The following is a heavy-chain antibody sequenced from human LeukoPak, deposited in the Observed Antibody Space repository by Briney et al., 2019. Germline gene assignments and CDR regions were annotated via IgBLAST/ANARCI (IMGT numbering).Heavy chain of an antibody. CDR3: ARGDRFLEWYYFDY. Sequence: GGSLRLSCAASGFTFSSYAMHWVRQAPGKGLEWVAVISYDGSNKYYADSVKGRFTISRDNSKNTLYLQMNSLRAEDTAVYYCARGDRFLEWYYFDYWGQGTLVTVSS. J-gene: IGHJ4*02. V-gene: IGHV3-30-3*01. CDR2: ISYDGSNK. CDR1: GFTFSSYA. D-gene: IGHD3-3*01.